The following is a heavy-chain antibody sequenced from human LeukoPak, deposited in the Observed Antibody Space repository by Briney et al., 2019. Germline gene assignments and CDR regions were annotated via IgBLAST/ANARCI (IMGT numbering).Heavy chain of an antibody. Sequence: PGGSLRLSCAASGFTFSSYSMNWVRQAPGKGLEWVSSISSSSSYIYYADSVKGRFTISRDNAKNSLYLQMNSLRAEDTAVYYCAKDKWFGELFLTSPFDYWGQGTLVTDSS. V-gene: IGHV3-21*04. CDR1: GFTFSSYS. J-gene: IGHJ4*02. CDR3: AKDKWFGELFLTSPFDY. CDR2: ISSSSSYI. D-gene: IGHD3-10*01.